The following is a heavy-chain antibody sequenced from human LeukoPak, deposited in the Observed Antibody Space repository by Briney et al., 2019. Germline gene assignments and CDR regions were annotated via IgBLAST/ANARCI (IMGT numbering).Heavy chain of an antibody. CDR3: ARDYYSHPDAFDI. J-gene: IGHJ3*02. CDR1: GFTFSSYS. D-gene: IGHD3-10*01. Sequence: PGGSLRLSCAASGFTFSSYSMHGVRQAPGKGLEWVSSISSSSSYIYYADSVKGRFTISRDNAKNSLYLQINSLRAQDTAVYYCARDYYSHPDAFDIWGQGTMVTVSS. CDR2: ISSSSSYI. V-gene: IGHV3-21*01.